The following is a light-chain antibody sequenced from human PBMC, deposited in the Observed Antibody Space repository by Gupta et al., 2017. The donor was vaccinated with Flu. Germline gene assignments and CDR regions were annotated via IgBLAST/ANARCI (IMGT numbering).Light chain of an antibody. Sequence: SSSNIGKNFVSWYQQLPGTAPKLLIYDNSNRPSGIPDRFSGSKSGTSATLGITGLQTGDEADYYCATWDSSLIGWVFGGGTTLTVL. J-gene: IGLJ3*02. V-gene: IGLV1-51*02. CDR1: SSNIGKNF. CDR2: DNS. CDR3: ATWDSSLIGWV.